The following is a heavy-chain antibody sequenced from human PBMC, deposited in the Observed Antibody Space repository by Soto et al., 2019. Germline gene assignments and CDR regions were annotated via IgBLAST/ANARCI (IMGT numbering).Heavy chain of an antibody. CDR1: EGTFNSYA. CDR2: IIPYYNTL. V-gene: IGHV1-69*01. D-gene: IGHD6-13*01. J-gene: IGHJ5*01. CDR3: ASGASRWYPYFIHS. Sequence: QAQVVQSGAEVRKPGSSVKLSCKASEGTFNSYAIAWVRQSPGQGLEWMGGIIPYYNTLNYAQKFQDRVKITADDSTNTVYMELSSLKSDDTAFYFCASGASRWYPYFIHSWAHGTLVTVSS.